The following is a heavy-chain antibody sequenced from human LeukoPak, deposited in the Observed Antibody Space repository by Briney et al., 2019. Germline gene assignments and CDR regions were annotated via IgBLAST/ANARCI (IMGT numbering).Heavy chain of an antibody. Sequence: ASVKVSCKASGYTFTGYYMHWLRQAPGQGLEWMGRINPNSGGTNYAQKFQGRVTMTRDTSISTAYMELSRLRSDDTAVYYCARDYYDSSGYYRSVDYWGQGTLVTVSS. D-gene: IGHD3-22*01. J-gene: IGHJ4*02. V-gene: IGHV1-2*06. CDR2: INPNSGGT. CDR3: ARDYYDSSGYYRSVDY. CDR1: GYTFTGYY.